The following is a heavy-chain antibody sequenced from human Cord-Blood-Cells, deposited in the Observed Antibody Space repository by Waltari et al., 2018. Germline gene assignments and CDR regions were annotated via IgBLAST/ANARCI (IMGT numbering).Heavy chain of an antibody. V-gene: IGHV1-18*01. CDR3: ARVGATTAFDK. CDR1: GYTFTSYG. CDR2: ISAYNCNT. D-gene: IGHD1-26*01. J-gene: IGHJ3*02. Sequence: VQLVQSGAEVKKPGASVKVTCKASGYTFTSYGISWVRQAPGQGLEWMGWISAYNCNTNDAKKLQSRGPMTTDTATLTADVELRSLRADDTAVYDGARVGATTAFDKWGQGTMVTVSS.